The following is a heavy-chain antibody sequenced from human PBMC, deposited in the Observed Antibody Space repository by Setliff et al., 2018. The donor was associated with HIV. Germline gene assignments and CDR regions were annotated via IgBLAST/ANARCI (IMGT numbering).Heavy chain of an antibody. CDR3: VKVPGSGIVRYFDY. Sequence: PGGSLRLSCAASGFTFATYAMNWVRQAPGKGLEWVSTITDSGDSTYYADSVKGRFTISRDNSKNTLYLQMNSLTDADTALSYCVKVPGSGIVRYFDYWGQGTLVTVSS. V-gene: IGHV3-23*01. CDR1: GFTFATYA. CDR2: ITDSGDST. D-gene: IGHD3-22*01. J-gene: IGHJ4*02.